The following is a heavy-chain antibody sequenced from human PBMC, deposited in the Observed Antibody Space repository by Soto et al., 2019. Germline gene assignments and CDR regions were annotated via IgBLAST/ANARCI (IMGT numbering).Heavy chain of an antibody. V-gene: IGHV4-30-4*01. CDR1: GGSISSGDYY. Sequence: PSETLSLTCTVSGGSISSGDYYWSWIRQPPGKGLEWIGYIYYSGSTYYNPSLKSRVTISVDTSKNQFSLKLSSVTAADTAVYYCASGYGSGSYYNAPLDYWGQGTLVTVS. J-gene: IGHJ4*02. CDR3: ASGYGSGSYYNAPLDY. CDR2: IYYSGST. D-gene: IGHD3-10*01.